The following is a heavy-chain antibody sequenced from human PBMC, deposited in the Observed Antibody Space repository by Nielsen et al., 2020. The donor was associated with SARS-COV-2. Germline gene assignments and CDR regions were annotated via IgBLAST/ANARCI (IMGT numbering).Heavy chain of an antibody. Sequence: GGSLRLSCKASGFTFNTYWGGWVRQMPGKGPEWVGNFFPGESSSTYSPSFQGQVTISADESKTTAYLQWSSLKASDSAMYYCAAWDHSHWYDYWGQGTLVTVSS. J-gene: IGHJ4*02. CDR3: AAWDHSHWYDY. CDR2: FFPGESSS. D-gene: IGHD2-8*02. CDR1: GFTFNTYW. V-gene: IGHV5-51*01.